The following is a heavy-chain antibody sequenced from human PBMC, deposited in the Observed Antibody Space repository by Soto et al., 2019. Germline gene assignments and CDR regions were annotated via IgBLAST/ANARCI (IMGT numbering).Heavy chain of an antibody. Sequence: GGSLRLSCAASGFTFSSYSMNWVRQAPGKGLEWVSYISSSSSTIYYADSVKGRFTISRDNAKNSLYLQMNSLRDEDTAVYYCARDPYIDYGDYGYDYWGQGTLVTVSS. CDR2: ISSSSSTI. V-gene: IGHV3-48*02. J-gene: IGHJ4*02. CDR3: ARDPYIDYGDYGYDY. D-gene: IGHD4-17*01. CDR1: GFTFSSYS.